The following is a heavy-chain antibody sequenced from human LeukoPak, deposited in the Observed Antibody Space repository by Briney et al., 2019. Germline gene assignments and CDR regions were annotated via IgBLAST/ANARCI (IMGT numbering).Heavy chain of an antibody. J-gene: IGHJ4*02. CDR1: GFTFSSYA. CDR2: ISSSGSTI. Sequence: GGSLRLSCAASGFTFSSYAMSWVRQAPGKGLEWVSYISSSGSTIYYADSVKGRFTISRDNAKNSLYLQMNSLRAEDTAVYYCARNQEEGTLAYWGQGTLVTVSS. D-gene: IGHD1-1*01. CDR3: ARNQEEGTLAY. V-gene: IGHV3-48*04.